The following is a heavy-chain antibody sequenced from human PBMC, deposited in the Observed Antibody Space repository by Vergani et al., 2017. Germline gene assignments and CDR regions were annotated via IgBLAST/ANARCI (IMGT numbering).Heavy chain of an antibody. D-gene: IGHD3-9*01. Sequence: EVQLVESGGGLVQPGGSLRLSCAASGFTFSSYWMSWVRQAPGKGLEWVANIKQDGSEKYYVDSVKGRFTISRDNAKNSLYLQMNSLRAEDTAVYYCARDSSTREDIVTGYYIYYYYMDVWGKXP. J-gene: IGHJ6*03. CDR2: IKQDGSEK. V-gene: IGHV3-7*01. CDR3: ARDSSTREDIVTGYYIYYYYMDV. CDR1: GFTFSSYW.